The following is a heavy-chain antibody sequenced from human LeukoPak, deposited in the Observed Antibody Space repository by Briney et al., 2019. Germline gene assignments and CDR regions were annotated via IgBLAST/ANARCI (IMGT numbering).Heavy chain of an antibody. CDR3: ARRLSPYSSIWPLDY. CDR2: ILDDASNK. V-gene: IGHV3-30-3*01. CDR1: GFTFSSHA. D-gene: IGHD6-13*01. J-gene: IGHJ4*02. Sequence: PVRSLRLSCAASGFTFSSHAMHWVRQAPGQGLKWVAVILDDASNKYYADSMKGRFTISRDNSKNPLYLQMNSLRAEDTALYYCARRLSPYSSIWPLDYWGQGTLVTVSS.